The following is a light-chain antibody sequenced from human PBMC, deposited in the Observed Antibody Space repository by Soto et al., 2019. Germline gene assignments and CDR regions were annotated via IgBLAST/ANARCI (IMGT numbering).Light chain of an antibody. CDR3: QQVYVYPST. V-gene: IGKV1-12*02. CDR1: RDISNS. J-gene: IGKJ4*01. CDR2: GAS. Sequence: DIQMTQSPSSVSASVGDRLTITCRASRDISNSLAWYQQTPGKAPKLLLRGASSLHRGVPSRFSGGGSGTDFTLTISSLQPEDFATYYCQQVYVYPSTFGGGTKVDIK.